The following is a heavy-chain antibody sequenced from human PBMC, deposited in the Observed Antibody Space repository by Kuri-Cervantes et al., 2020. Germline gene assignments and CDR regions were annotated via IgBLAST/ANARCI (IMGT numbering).Heavy chain of an antibody. CDR1: GFTFSDYY. V-gene: IGHV3-11*01. Sequence: GESLKISCAASGFTFSDYYMSWIRQAPGKGLEWVSYISSSGSTIYYADSVKGRFTISRDNAKNSLYLQMNSLRAEDTAVYYCARAGRIYYDFWSGYHIGNWADYYYMDVWGKGTTVTVSS. CDR2: ISSSGSTI. D-gene: IGHD3-3*01. CDR3: ARAGRIYYDFWSGYHIGNWADYYYMDV. J-gene: IGHJ6*03.